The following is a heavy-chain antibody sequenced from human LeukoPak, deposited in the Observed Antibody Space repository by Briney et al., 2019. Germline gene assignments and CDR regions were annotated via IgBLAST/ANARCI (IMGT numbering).Heavy chain of an antibody. Sequence: SETLSLTCTVSGGSISSLYWSWIRQPPGKGLEWIGYIYYSGSTNYNPSLKSRVTISVDTSKNQFSLKLSSVTAADTAVYYCARAVVRPSYYFDYWGQGTLVTVSS. CDR1: GGSISSLY. CDR3: ARAVVRPSYYFDY. J-gene: IGHJ4*02. V-gene: IGHV4-59*11. D-gene: IGHD4-23*01. CDR2: IYYSGST.